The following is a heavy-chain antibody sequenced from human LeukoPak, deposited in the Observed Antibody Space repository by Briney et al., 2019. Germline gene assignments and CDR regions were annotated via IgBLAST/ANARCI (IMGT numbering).Heavy chain of an antibody. CDR3: TKVPDTWLQADP. CDR2: IYYSGST. CDR1: GGSISKSSSY. J-gene: IGHJ5*02. V-gene: IGHV4-39*01. D-gene: IGHD2-2*01. Sequence: RTSETLSLTCTVSGGSISKSSSYWGWIRQPPGEGLEWIGTIYYSGSTYYNPSLKSRVTISLATSKNQFSLKLSSVTAADTAVYFCTKVPDTWLQADPWGQGTLVTVSS.